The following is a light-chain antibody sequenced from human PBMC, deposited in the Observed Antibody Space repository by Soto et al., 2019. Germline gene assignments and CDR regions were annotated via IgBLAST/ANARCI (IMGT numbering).Light chain of an antibody. CDR3: QQYNNWPPWT. J-gene: IGKJ1*01. Sequence: EIVRTQSPATLSVSPGERATLSCRASESVSRNLAWYQQKPGQAPRLLIYGASIRDTDIPGRFSGSGSGTDFTLTISSLQSEDFAVYYCQQYNNWPPWTFGQGTKVEVK. CDR2: GAS. V-gene: IGKV3-15*01. CDR1: ESVSRN.